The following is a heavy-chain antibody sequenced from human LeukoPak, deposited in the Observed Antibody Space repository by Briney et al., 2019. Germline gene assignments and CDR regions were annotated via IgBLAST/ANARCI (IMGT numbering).Heavy chain of an antibody. J-gene: IGHJ4*02. CDR2: ISSSSSYI. V-gene: IGHV3-21*01. CDR3: ARDCGGDCYFDY. CDR1: GFTFNSYS. Sequence: PGGSLRLSCAASGFTFNSYSMNWVRQAPGKGLEWVSSISSSSSYIYYTDSVKGRFTISRDNAKNSLYLQMNSLRAEDTAVYYCARDCGGDCYFDYWGQGTLVTVSS. D-gene: IGHD2-21*02.